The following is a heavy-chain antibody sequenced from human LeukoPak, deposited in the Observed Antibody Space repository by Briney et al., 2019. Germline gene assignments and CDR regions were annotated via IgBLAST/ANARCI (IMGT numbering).Heavy chain of an antibody. D-gene: IGHD3-10*01. V-gene: IGHV4-34*01. CDR1: GGSFSGYY. CDR2: INHSGST. Sequence: SETLSLTCAVYGGSFSGYYWSWIRQPPGKGLEWIGEINHSGSTNYNPSLKSRVTISVDTSKNQFSLKLSSVTAADTAVYYCARDLTLYGSGSYHHNWFDPWGQGTLVAVSS. CDR3: ARDLTLYGSGSYHHNWFDP. J-gene: IGHJ5*02.